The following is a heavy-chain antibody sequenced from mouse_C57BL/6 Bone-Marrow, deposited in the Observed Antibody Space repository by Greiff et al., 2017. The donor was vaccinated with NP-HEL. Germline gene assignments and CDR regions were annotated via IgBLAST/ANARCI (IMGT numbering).Heavy chain of an antibody. J-gene: IGHJ4*01. Sequence: QVQLKESGAELARPGASVKMSCKASGYTFTSYTMHWVKQRPGQGLEWIGYINPSSGYTKYNQKFKDKATLTADKSSSTAYMQLSSLTSEDSAVYYCARSEYTEGYAMDYWGQGTSVTVSS. CDR2: INPSSGYT. V-gene: IGHV1-4*01. CDR1: GYTFTSYT. D-gene: IGHD5-2*01. CDR3: ARSEYTEGYAMDY.